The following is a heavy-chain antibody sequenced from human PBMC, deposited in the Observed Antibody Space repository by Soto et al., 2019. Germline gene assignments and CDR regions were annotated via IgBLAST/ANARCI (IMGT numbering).Heavy chain of an antibody. CDR2: IDPSDSYT. D-gene: IGHD2-21*02. CDR1: GYIFTDYW. V-gene: IGHV5-10-1*01. CDR3: ARHAVTATLTGGIDV. Sequence: PGESLKISCKGSGYIFTDYWISWVRQMPGKGLEWMGRIDPSDSYTTYSPSFQGHVTISADRSISTASLRWSSLKASDTAMYYCARHAVTATLTGGIDVWGQGTTVTVSS. J-gene: IGHJ6*02.